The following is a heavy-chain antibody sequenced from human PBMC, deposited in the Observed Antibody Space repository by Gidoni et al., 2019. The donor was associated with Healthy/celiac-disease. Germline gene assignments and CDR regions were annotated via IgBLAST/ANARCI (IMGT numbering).Heavy chain of an antibody. D-gene: IGHD3-10*01. CDR1: GFTFSSYS. CDR3: AREYGAAADY. CDR2: ISSSSSTI. J-gene: IGHJ4*02. V-gene: IGHV3-48*01. Sequence: EVQLVESGGGLVQPGGSLRLSCAASGFTFSSYSMNWVRQAPGKGLEWVSYISSSSSTIYYADSVKGRFTISRDNAKNSLYLQMNSLRAEDTAVYYCAREYGAAADYWGQGTLVTVSS.